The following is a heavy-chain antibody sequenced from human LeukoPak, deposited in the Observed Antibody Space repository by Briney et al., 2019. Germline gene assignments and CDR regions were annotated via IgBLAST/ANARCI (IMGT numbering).Heavy chain of an antibody. D-gene: IGHD3-22*01. CDR2: ISGSGGST. V-gene: IGHV3-23*01. J-gene: IGHJ4*02. Sequence: GGSLSLSCAASGFTFSSYAMSRVRQAPGKGLEWVSAISGSGGSTYYADSVKGRFTISRDNSKNTLYLQMNSLRAEDTAVYYCAKDPSLDSSGYYWVYFDYWGQGTLVTVSS. CDR1: GFTFSSYA. CDR3: AKDPSLDSSGYYWVYFDY.